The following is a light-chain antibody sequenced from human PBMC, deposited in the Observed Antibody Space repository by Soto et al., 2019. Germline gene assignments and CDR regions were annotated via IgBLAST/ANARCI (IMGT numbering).Light chain of an antibody. Sequence: EIQMTQSPSTLSASVGDRVTITCRASQSITSWLAGYQQKPGKAPKLLIYKPSSLESGVPSRFSGSGSGTEFTLTISSLQPDDFATYYCQQYNSYSGLTFGGGTKVEIK. CDR1: QSITSW. V-gene: IGKV1-5*03. CDR3: QQYNSYSGLT. J-gene: IGKJ4*01. CDR2: KPS.